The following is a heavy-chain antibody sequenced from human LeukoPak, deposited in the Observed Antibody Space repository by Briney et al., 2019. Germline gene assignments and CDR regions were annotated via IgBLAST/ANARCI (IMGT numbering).Heavy chain of an antibody. CDR1: GFTFSSHA. V-gene: IGHV3-30-3*01. CDR2: ISYDGTNK. CDR3: ARDTAMVTGYLDY. J-gene: IGHJ4*02. D-gene: IGHD5-18*01. Sequence: GGSLRLSCAASGFTFSSHAMHWVRQAPGKGLEWVAVISYDGTNKYCADSVKGRFTISRDNSKNTVYLQMNSLRAEDTASYYCARDTAMVTGYLDYWGQGTLVTVSS.